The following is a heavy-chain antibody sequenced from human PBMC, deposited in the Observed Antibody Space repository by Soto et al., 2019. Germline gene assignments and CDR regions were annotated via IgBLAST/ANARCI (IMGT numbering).Heavy chain of an antibody. CDR2: IIPNLGIA. D-gene: IGHD3-10*01. V-gene: IGHV1-69*02. J-gene: IGHJ5*02. CDR3: SRSTYYYGSGSYSWFDP. Sequence: ASVKVSCKASGGTFSSYTISWVRQAPGQGLEWMGRIIPNLGIANYAQKFQGRITITADKSTSTAYMELSSLRSEDTAVYYCSRSTYYYGSGSYSWFDPWGQGTLVTVSS. CDR1: GGTFSSYT.